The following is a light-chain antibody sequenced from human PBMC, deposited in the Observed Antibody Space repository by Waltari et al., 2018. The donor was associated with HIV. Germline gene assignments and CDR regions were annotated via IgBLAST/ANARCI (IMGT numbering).Light chain of an antibody. CDR3: AAWDDILIGPV. J-gene: IGLJ3*02. CDR1: SSNIGSNT. V-gene: IGLV1-44*01. Sequence: QSVLTQPPSASGTPGQRVTISCSGSSSNIGSNTVNWYQQPPGTAPKLLIYSNNHRPSGGPDRLSGSKSGTSSSLAINGLPSEDDSNYYCAAWDDILIGPVFGGGTKLTVL. CDR2: SNN.